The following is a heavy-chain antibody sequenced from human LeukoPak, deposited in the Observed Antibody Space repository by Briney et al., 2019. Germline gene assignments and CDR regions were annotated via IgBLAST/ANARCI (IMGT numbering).Heavy chain of an antibody. V-gene: IGHV4-39*07. J-gene: IGHJ4*02. D-gene: IGHD3-10*01. CDR2: INYSGST. CDR3: ARELRAYYYNSGSWAPDFFDY. CDR1: GGSISSSSYY. Sequence: SETLSLTCTVSGGSISSSSYYWGWIRQPPGKGLEWIGSINYSGSTYYNPSLKSRVTISVDTSKNQFSLKLSSVTAADTAVYYCARELRAYYYNSGSWAPDFFDYWGQGTLVTVSS.